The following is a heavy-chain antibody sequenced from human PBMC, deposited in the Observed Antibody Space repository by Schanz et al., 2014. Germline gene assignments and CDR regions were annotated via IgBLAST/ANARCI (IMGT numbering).Heavy chain of an antibody. CDR3: ARDTTWRRDL. CDR2: VFPNGIT. D-gene: IGHD5-12*01. J-gene: IGHJ2*01. CDR1: GGSIRSGTYY. V-gene: IGHV4-61*02. Sequence: QVQLQESGPGLVKPSQTLSLTCTVSGGSIRSGTYYWSWIRQPAGKALEWVGRVFPNGITNYNPSLKSRVTLPLDPSTTLSSFTLPSLPAADTAVYYCARDTTWRRDLWGRGTLVAVSS.